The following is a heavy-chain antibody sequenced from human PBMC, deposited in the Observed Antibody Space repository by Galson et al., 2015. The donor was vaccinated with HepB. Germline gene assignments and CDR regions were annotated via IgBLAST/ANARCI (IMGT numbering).Heavy chain of an antibody. V-gene: IGHV3-15*07. CDR3: TTDHIVVVTAILSYDAFDI. Sequence: SLRLSCAASGFTFSNAWMNWVRQAPGKGLEWVGRIKSKTDGWTTDYAAPVKGRFTISRDDSKNTLYLQMNSLKTEDTAVYYCTTDHIVVVTAILSYDAFDIWGQGTMVTVSS. CDR2: IKSKTDGWTT. J-gene: IGHJ3*02. D-gene: IGHD2-21*02. CDR1: GFTFSNAW.